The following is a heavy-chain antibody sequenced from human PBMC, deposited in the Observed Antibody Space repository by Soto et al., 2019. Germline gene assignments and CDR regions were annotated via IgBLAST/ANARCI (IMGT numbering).Heavy chain of an antibody. Sequence: QVQLAQSGAEVKKTGASVKVSCKVSGHTLTDFSMHWVRQAPGKGLEWMGRFDPDDGETIYSERFQGRVTVTEDTSTDTAYMELNSLRSEDTAVYYCATGAGSYTSGFDYWGQGTLVTVSS. D-gene: IGHD3-10*01. V-gene: IGHV1-24*01. J-gene: IGHJ4*02. CDR3: ATGAGSYTSGFDY. CDR2: FDPDDGET. CDR1: GHTLTDFS.